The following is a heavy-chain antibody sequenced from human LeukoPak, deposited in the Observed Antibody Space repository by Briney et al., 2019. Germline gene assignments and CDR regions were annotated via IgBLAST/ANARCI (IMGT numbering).Heavy chain of an antibody. J-gene: IGHJ5*02. CDR1: GYTFTSYG. CDR2: INGNI. D-gene: IGHD4-17*01. CDR3: ARKSTVTTYNWFDP. V-gene: IGHV1-18*01. Sequence: ASVKVSCKASGYTFTSYGISWVRQALGQGLEWMGRINGNINYSQKFQGRVTITRDTSASTAYMELSSLRSEDTAVYYCARKSTVTTYNWFDPWGQGTLVTVSS.